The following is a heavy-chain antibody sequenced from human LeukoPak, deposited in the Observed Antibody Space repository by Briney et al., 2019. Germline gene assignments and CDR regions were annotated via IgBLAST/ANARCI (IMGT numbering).Heavy chain of an antibody. Sequence: GGSLRLSCAASGFTFSSYGMHWVRQAPGKGLEWEAFIRYDGSNKYYADSVKGRFTISRDNSKNTLYLQMNSLRAEDTAVYYCAKDYYGYHRYFDYWGQGTLVTVSS. CDR2: IRYDGSNK. D-gene: IGHD3-10*01. J-gene: IGHJ4*02. V-gene: IGHV3-30*02. CDR1: GFTFSSYG. CDR3: AKDYYGYHRYFDY.